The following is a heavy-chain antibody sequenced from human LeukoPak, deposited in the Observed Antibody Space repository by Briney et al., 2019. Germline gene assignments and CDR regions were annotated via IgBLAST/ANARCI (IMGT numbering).Heavy chain of an antibody. D-gene: IGHD5-12*01. Sequence: GESLKISCQGSGYTFNYYWIGWVRQKPGKGLEWMGIIYPDDSDTKYSPAFQGQVTISADKSINTAYLRWTSLKASDTAMYYCARQVASGNFDSWGQGTRVTVSS. CDR3: ARQVASGNFDS. J-gene: IGHJ4*02. V-gene: IGHV5-51*01. CDR2: IYPDDSDT. CDR1: GYTFNYYW.